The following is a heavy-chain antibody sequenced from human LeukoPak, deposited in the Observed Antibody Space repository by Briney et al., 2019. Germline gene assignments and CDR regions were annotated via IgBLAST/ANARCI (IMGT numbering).Heavy chain of an antibody. CDR1: GFTFSSYG. D-gene: IGHD1-26*01. J-gene: IGHJ4*02. Sequence: GRSLRLSCAASGFTFSSYGMHWVRQAPGKGLEWVAVISYDGSNKYYADSVKGRFTISRDNSKNTLYLQMNSLRAEDTAVYYCAKNSGSSPHFDYWGQGTLVTVSS. V-gene: IGHV3-30*18. CDR3: AKNSGSSPHFDY. CDR2: ISYDGSNK.